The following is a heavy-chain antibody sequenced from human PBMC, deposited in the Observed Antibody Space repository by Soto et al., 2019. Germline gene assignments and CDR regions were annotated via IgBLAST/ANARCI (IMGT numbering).Heavy chain of an antibody. V-gene: IGHV1-18*04. Sequence: QVQLVQSGAEVKKPGASVKVSCKASGYTFTSYGISWVRQAPGQGLEWMGWISAYNGNTNYAQKLQGRVTMTTDTTPSTAYMELRSRRSDDTAVDYCARAPQWSGSEFDYWGQGTLVTVSS. D-gene: IGHD6-19*01. J-gene: IGHJ4*02. CDR3: ARAPQWSGSEFDY. CDR1: GYTFTSYG. CDR2: ISAYNGNT.